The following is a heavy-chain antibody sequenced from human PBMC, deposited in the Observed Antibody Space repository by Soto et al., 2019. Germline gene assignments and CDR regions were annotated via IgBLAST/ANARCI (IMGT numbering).Heavy chain of an antibody. D-gene: IGHD3-22*01. CDR1: GGSISSSSYY. V-gene: IGHV4-39*01. Sequence: SETLSLTCTVSGGSISSSSYYWGWIRQPPGKGLEWIGSFYYSVSTYYNPFLKSRVTISVDTSKNHFSLKLSFLTAADTAVYYCARRPHYYDSSGYYWSGPWYFDLWGRGTLVTVS. CDR2: FYYSVST. CDR3: ARRPHYYDSSGYYWSGPWYFDL. J-gene: IGHJ2*01.